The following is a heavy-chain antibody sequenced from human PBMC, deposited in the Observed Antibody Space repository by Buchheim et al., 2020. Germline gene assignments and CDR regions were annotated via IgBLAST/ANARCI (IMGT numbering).Heavy chain of an antibody. CDR3: AKDSGSSRLFDS. Sequence: EVQLLESGGGLVQPGGSLRLSCAASGFTFSSYAMSWVRQAPGKGLEWVSDITGSGGSTSYADSVKGRFTISRDNSRDTLHLQMTSLRAEDTAVYYCAKDSGSSRLFDSWGQGTL. CDR2: ITGSGGST. V-gene: IGHV3-23*01. CDR1: GFTFSSYA. D-gene: IGHD1-26*01. J-gene: IGHJ4*02.